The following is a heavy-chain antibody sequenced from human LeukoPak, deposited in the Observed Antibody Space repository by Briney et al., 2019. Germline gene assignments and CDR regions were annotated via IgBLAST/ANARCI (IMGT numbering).Heavy chain of an antibody. J-gene: IGHJ3*02. CDR1: GFIFSTYW. Sequence: GGSLRLSCAASGFIFSTYWMHWVRQAPGKGLVWVSRIDSNGISTSYADSVKGRFTISRDNAKKTLYLQMNSLRAEHTAVYFCERECDSSGIRSDFDNWGQGTMVTVSS. CDR2: IDSNGIST. CDR3: ERECDSSGIRSDFDN. D-gene: IGHD3-10*01. V-gene: IGHV3-74*01.